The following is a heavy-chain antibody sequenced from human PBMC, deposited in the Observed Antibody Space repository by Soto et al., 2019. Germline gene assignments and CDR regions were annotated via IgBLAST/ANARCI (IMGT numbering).Heavy chain of an antibody. J-gene: IGHJ6*02. CDR2: ISYDGSNK. CDR1: GFTFSSYA. CDR3: ARVRYCSGGSCYYYYGMDV. Sequence: QVQLVESGGGVVQPGRSLRLSCAASGFTFSSYAMHWVRQAPGKGLEWVAVISYDGSNKYYADSVKGRFTISRDNSKNTLYLQMNSLRAEHTAVYYCARVRYCSGGSCYYYYGMDVWGQGTTVTVSS. D-gene: IGHD2-15*01. V-gene: IGHV3-30-3*01.